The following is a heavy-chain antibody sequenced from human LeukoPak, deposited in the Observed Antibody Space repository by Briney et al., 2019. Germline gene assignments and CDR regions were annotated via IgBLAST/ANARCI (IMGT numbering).Heavy chain of an antibody. CDR2: IYYSGST. Sequence: SETLSLTCTVSGGSISSSSYYWGWIRQPPGKGLEWIGSIYYSGSTYYNPSLKSRVTISVDTSKNQFSLKLSSVTAADTAVYYCARHLYYYGSGSYHYHYYYYMDVWGKGTTVTVSS. CDR1: GGSISSSSYY. D-gene: IGHD3-10*01. V-gene: IGHV4-39*01. J-gene: IGHJ6*03. CDR3: ARHLYYYGSGSYHYHYYYYMDV.